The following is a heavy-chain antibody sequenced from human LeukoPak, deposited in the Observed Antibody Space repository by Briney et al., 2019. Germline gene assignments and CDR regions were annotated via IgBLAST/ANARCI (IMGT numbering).Heavy chain of an antibody. D-gene: IGHD3-9*01. CDR1: GFTFSSYS. Sequence: GGSLRLSCAASGFTFSSYSMNWVRQAPAKGLEWVASTSSSSSYKYYADSVKGRFTISRDNAKNSLFLQMNSLRAEDTAVYYCARGGNDILTGYSPNCFDPWGQGTLVTVSS. V-gene: IGHV3-21*01. J-gene: IGHJ5*02. CDR2: TSSSSSYK. CDR3: ARGGNDILTGYSPNCFDP.